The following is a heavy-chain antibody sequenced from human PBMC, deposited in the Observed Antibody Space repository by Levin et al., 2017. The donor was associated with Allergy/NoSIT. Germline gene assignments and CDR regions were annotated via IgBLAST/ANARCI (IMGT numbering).Heavy chain of an antibody. CDR3: TTYSSSWYYFDY. V-gene: IGHV3-15*01. CDR2: IKSKADGGTT. Sequence: GGSLKLSCAASGITFSNAWMSWARQAPGKGLEWVGRIKSKADGGTTEYAAPVKGRFTISRDDSKNTLYLQMNSLKTEDTAVYFCTTYSSSWYYFDYWGQGTLVTVSS. CDR1: GITFSNAW. J-gene: IGHJ4*02. D-gene: IGHD6-13*01.